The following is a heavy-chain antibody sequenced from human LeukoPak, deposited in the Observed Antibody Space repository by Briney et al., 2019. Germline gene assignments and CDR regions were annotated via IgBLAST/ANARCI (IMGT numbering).Heavy chain of an antibody. CDR3: AREAINCSSTSCYGYAFDI. V-gene: IGHV4-30-4*08. CDR1: GGSISSGDYY. J-gene: IGHJ3*02. D-gene: IGHD2-2*01. CDR2: IYYSGST. Sequence: SETLSLTCTVSGGSISSGDYYWSWIRQPPGKGLEWIGYIYYSGSTYYNPSLKSRVTISVDTSKNQFSLKLSSVTAADTAMYYCAREAINCSSTSCYGYAFDIWGQGTMVTVSS.